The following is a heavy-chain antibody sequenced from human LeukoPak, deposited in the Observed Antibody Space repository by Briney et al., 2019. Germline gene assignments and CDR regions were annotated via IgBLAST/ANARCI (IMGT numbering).Heavy chain of an antibody. D-gene: IGHD2-21*01. CDR3: AKDREDCYYYYMDV. V-gene: IGHV3-30*02. CDR2: IRYDGSNK. J-gene: IGHJ6*03. CDR1: GFTFSSYG. Sequence: GGSLRLSCAASGFTFSSYGMHWVRQAPGKGLEWVAFIRYDGSNKYYADSVKGRFTISRDNSKNTLYLQMNSLRAEDTAVYYCAKDREDCYYYYMDVWGKGTTVTISS.